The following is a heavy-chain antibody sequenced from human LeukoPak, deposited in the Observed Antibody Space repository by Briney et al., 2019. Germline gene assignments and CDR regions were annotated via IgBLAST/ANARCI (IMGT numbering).Heavy chain of an antibody. V-gene: IGHV3-7*01. CDR2: IKEDGSEQ. J-gene: IGHJ4*02. Sequence: GGSLRLSCAASGFTFSSYGMSWVRQAPGKGLEWVATIKEDGSEQYYVDFVKGRFTISRDNTKNSMYIQMNSLRAEDTAMYYCARDRYNWNDPLDYWGQGTLVTVSS. D-gene: IGHD1-20*01. CDR3: ARDRYNWNDPLDY. CDR1: GFTFSSYG.